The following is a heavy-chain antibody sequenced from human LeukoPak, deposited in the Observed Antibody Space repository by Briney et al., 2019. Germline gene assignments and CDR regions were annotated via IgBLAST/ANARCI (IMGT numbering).Heavy chain of an antibody. CDR3: AGSFGGTYYGLHYYYMDV. Sequence: GGSLRLSCAASGFTFSNYWMHWVRQAPGKGLVWVSQTDPEVSDTRYADSVKGRFTISRDNAKNTLYLQMNSLRAEDTAVYYCAGSFGGTYYGLHYYYMDVWGKGTTVTVSS. V-gene: IGHV3-74*01. D-gene: IGHD1-26*01. CDR2: TDPEVSDT. CDR1: GFTFSNYW. J-gene: IGHJ6*03.